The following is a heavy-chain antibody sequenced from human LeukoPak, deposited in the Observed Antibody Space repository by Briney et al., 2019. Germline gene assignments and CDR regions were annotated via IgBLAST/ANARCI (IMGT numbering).Heavy chain of an antibody. D-gene: IGHD2-15*01. CDR1: GGSLSSGGYY. CDR3: ARDLGYCSGGSCSPGGYFDY. J-gene: IGHJ4*02. Sequence: SETLSLTCTVSGGSLSSGGYYWSWIRQHPGKGLEWIGYIYYSGSTYYNPSLKSRVTISVDTSKNQFSLKLSSVTAADTAVYYCARDLGYCSGGSCSPGGYFDYWGQGTLVTVSS. CDR2: IYYSGST. V-gene: IGHV4-31*03.